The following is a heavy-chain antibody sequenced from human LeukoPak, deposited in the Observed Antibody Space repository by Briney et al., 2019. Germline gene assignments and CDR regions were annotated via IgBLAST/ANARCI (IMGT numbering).Heavy chain of an antibody. D-gene: IGHD5-18*01. CDR1: GYSFTSYW. Sequence: GESLKISCKGSGYSFTSYWIGWVRQLPGKGLEWMGIIYPGDSDTRYSPSIQGQVTISADKSISTAYLQWSSLKASDTAMYYCARHGPDSYDFYYYYMDVWGKGTTVTASS. CDR2: IYPGDSDT. CDR3: ARHGPDSYDFYYYYMDV. V-gene: IGHV5-51*01. J-gene: IGHJ6*03.